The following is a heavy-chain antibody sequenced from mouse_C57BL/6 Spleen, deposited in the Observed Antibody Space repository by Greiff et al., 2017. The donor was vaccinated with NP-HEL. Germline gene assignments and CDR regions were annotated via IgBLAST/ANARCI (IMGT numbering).Heavy chain of an antibody. Sequence: QVQLQQPGAELVKPGASVKLSCKASGYTFTSYWMHWVKQRPGRGLEWIGRIDPNSGGTKYNEKFKSKATLTVDKPSSTAYMQLSSLTSEDSAVYYWARGGVVALYYYAMDYWGQGTSVTVSS. CDR1: GYTFTSYW. D-gene: IGHD1-1*01. CDR2: IDPNSGGT. V-gene: IGHV1-72*01. J-gene: IGHJ4*01. CDR3: ARGGVVALYYYAMDY.